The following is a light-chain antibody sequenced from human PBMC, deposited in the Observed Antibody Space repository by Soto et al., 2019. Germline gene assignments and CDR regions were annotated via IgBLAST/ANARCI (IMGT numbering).Light chain of an antibody. V-gene: IGKV3-11*01. J-gene: IGKJ1*01. Sequence: EIVLTQSPATLSLSPGERATLSCRASQSVSSYLAWYQQKPGQAPRLPIYDASNRATGIPARFSGSGSGTDFTLTISSLEPEDFAVYYCQQRSHWPPWTFGQGTKVDIK. CDR1: QSVSSY. CDR2: DAS. CDR3: QQRSHWPPWT.